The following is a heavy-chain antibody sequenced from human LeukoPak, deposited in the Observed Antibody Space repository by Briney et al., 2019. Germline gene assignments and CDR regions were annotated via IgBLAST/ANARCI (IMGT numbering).Heavy chain of an antibody. J-gene: IGHJ3*02. CDR2: IYYSGST. CDR1: GGSISSSSYY. D-gene: IGHD3-22*01. Sequence: SETLSLTCTVSGGSISSSSYYWGWIRQPPGKGLEWIGSIYYSGSTYYNPSLKSRVTISVDRSKNQFSLKLSSVTAADTAVYYCARDSSSGQYAFGIWGQGTMVTVSS. CDR3: ARDSSSGQYAFGI. V-gene: IGHV4-39*07.